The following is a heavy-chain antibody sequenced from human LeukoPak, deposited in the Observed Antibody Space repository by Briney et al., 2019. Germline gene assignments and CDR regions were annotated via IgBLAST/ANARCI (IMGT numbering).Heavy chain of an antibody. Sequence: GGSLRLSCAASGFTFSSYAMSWVRQAPGKGLEWVSAISSSGTSTYYADSVKGRFTISRDNSKNTLYLQMNSLRAEDTAVYYCARAESDYYDSSGSEDLRTDYWGQGTLVTVSS. J-gene: IGHJ4*02. CDR1: GFTFSSYA. D-gene: IGHD3-22*01. CDR3: ARAESDYYDSSGSEDLRTDY. CDR2: ISSSGTST. V-gene: IGHV3-23*01.